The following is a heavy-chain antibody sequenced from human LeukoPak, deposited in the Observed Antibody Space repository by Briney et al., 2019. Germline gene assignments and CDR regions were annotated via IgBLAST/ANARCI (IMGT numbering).Heavy chain of an antibody. Sequence: GGSLRLSCAASGFTFSSYGMHWVRQAPGKGLEWVAVIWYDGSNKYYADSVKGRFTISRDTSKNTLYLQMGSLRAEDTAVYYCAKGPYDFWSGYYWYFHHWGQGTLVTVSS. J-gene: IGHJ1*01. CDR3: AKGPYDFWSGYYWYFHH. CDR1: GFTFSSYG. V-gene: IGHV3-33*06. CDR2: IWYDGSNK. D-gene: IGHD3-3*01.